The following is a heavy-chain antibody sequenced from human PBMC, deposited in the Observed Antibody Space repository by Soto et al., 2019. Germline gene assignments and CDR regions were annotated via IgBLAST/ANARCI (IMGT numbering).Heavy chain of an antibody. D-gene: IGHD2-15*01. CDR2: ISGSSSYV. CDR1: GFTFASYS. Sequence: GGSLRLSCAASGFTFASYSMHWVRQAPGKGLEWVSAISGSSSYVYYGDSVKGRFTISRDNARNSLYQQMNSLRAEDTAVYYCSRGFEKYCSGGSCYSRWFDPWGQGTLVTVSS. J-gene: IGHJ5*02. V-gene: IGHV3-21*01. CDR3: SRGFEKYCSGGSCYSRWFDP.